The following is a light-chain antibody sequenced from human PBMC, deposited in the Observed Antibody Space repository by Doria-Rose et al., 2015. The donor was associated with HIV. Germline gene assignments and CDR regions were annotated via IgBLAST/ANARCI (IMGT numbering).Light chain of an antibody. CDR1: QRFSSTY. CDR2: DGY. Sequence: EIVMTQSPGTLSLFPGERATLSCRASQRFSSTYLAWYQQKPGQAPSLLIYDGYTRATGIPDRFSASGSGTDFTLTINRLEPEDFALYYCHQYGTSWTFGQGTKVEI. V-gene: IGKV3-20*01. J-gene: IGKJ1*01. CDR3: HQYGTSWT.